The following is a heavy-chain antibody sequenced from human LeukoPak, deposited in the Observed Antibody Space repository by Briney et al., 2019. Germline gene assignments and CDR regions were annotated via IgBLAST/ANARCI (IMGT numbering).Heavy chain of an antibody. Sequence: GGSLRLSCAASGLTFSGYWMNWVRQAPGKGLEWVANMKPDGSERYYVDSVKGRFTISRDNAKNSLYLQMNSLRAEDTAVYYCAKEQSSSGFFDYWGQGTLVTVSS. CDR3: AKEQSSSGFFDY. CDR2: MKPDGSER. V-gene: IGHV3-7*05. J-gene: IGHJ4*02. D-gene: IGHD6-6*01. CDR1: GLTFSGYW.